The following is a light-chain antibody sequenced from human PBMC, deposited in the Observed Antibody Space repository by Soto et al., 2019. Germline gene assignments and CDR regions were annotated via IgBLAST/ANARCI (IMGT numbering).Light chain of an antibody. V-gene: IGKV3-20*01. CDR1: QSVSSSY. CDR3: QQYGSSLIT. CDR2: GAS. Sequence: EIVLTQSPCTLSLSPGERATLSCRASQSVSSSYLAWYQQKPGQAPRLLIYGASSRATGIPDRFSGSGSGTDFTLTISRLEPEDFAVYYCQQYGSSLITFGQGT. J-gene: IGKJ5*01.